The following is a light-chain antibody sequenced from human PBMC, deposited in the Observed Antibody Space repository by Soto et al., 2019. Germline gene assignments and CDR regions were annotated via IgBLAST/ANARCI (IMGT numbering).Light chain of an antibody. CDR3: QQRSSWT. CDR2: DAS. V-gene: IGKV3-11*01. Sequence: EIVLTQSPATLSLSPGERATLSCRASQSVSSFLGWYQQKPGQAPRLLIYDASNRATGIPARFSGSGSGTDFTLTISSLEPEDFAVYYCQQRSSWTFGKGTKVEIK. J-gene: IGKJ1*01. CDR1: QSVSSF.